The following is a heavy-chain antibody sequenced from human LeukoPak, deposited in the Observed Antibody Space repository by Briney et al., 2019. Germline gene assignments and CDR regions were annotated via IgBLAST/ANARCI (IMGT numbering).Heavy chain of an antibody. CDR1: GFTFNTYG. Sequence: GGSLRLSCAASGFTFNTYGTHWVRQAPGKGLEWVAVIWYDGSNKYYADSVRGRFTISRDNSKNTLYLQMNSLRAEDTAVYFCVRDSGEIPNTYYYDSSGYLHYWGPGTLVTVSS. D-gene: IGHD3-22*01. J-gene: IGHJ4*02. V-gene: IGHV3-33*01. CDR2: IWYDGSNK. CDR3: VRDSGEIPNTYYYDSSGYLHY.